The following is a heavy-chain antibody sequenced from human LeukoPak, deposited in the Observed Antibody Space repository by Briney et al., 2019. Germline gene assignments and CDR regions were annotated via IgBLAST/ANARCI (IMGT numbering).Heavy chain of an antibody. D-gene: IGHD3-16*01. V-gene: IGHV3-11*04. CDR2: ISSSGSTI. J-gene: IGHJ4*02. CDR1: GFTFSDYY. Sequence: GGSLRLSCAASGFTFSDYYMSWIRQAPGKGLEWVSYISSSGSTIYYADSVKGRLTISRDNAKNSLYLQMNSLRAEDTAVYYCARDVNQYYDYVWGSSYWGQGTLVTVSS. CDR3: ARDVNQYYDYVWGSSY.